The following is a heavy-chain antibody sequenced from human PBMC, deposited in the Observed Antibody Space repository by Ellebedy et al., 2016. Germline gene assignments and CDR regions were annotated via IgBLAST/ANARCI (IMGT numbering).Heavy chain of an antibody. Sequence: ASVKVSXXASGYTFTDYGIIWVRQAPGQGLECMGRISTYNGKTDYAQNLQDRVTMTTDTSTSTAYMELRTLRSDDTAVYYCARSRGGGTHGMDVWGQGTTVTVSS. J-gene: IGHJ6*02. CDR2: ISTYNGKT. D-gene: IGHD2-15*01. CDR1: GYTFTDYG. CDR3: ARSRGGGTHGMDV. V-gene: IGHV1-18*01.